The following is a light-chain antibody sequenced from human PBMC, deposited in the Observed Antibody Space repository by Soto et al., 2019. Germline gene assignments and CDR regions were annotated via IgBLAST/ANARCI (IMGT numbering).Light chain of an antibody. CDR3: CSSAGSSTLV. CDR1: SSDVGSYNL. J-gene: IGLJ3*02. V-gene: IGLV2-23*02. Sequence: QSALTQPASVSGSPGQSITISCTGTSSDVGSYNLVSWYQQHPGKAPKLMIYEVSKRPSGVSNRFSGSKSGNTAPLTISGLQADDEADYYCCSSAGSSTLVFGGGTKLTVL. CDR2: EVS.